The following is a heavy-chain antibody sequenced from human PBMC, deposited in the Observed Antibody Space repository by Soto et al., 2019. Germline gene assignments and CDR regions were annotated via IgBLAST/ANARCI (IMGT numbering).Heavy chain of an antibody. CDR1: GFTFSTYG. Sequence: QVQLVESGGGVVQPGRSLRLSCAASGFTFSTYGMHWVRQAPGKGLEWVAVVPYDGRNKYYADSVKGRFTISRDNSKNTLYLQMSSLRTEDTGVYYCAKQGALGASYFDYWGQGTLVTVSS. D-gene: IGHD1-26*01. CDR2: VPYDGRNK. CDR3: AKQGALGASYFDY. V-gene: IGHV3-30*18. J-gene: IGHJ4*02.